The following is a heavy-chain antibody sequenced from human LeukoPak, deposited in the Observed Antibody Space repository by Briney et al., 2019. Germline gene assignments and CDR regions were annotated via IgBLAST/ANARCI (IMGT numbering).Heavy chain of an antibody. V-gene: IGHV3-33*01. CDR3: ARGYSSGRPYNS. CDR1: GFIFSSYG. J-gene: IGHJ4*02. D-gene: IGHD6-19*01. CDR2: IWDDGNNK. Sequence: GGSLRLSCAASGFIFSSYGMHWVRQAPGKGLEWVAFIWDDGNNKNYAESVKGRFTISRDNSKNTLYPQINSLRVEDTAVYYCARGYSSGRPYNSWGQGTLVSVSS.